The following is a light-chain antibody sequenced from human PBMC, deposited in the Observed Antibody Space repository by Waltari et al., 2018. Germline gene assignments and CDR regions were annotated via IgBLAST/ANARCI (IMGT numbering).Light chain of an antibody. J-gene: IGKJ4*01. CDR2: AAS. Sequence: DIQMTQSPSSLSASVGHRVTITCRASQSMSSYLNWYQQKPGKAPKLLIYAASSLQSGVPSRFSGSGSGTDFALTITSLQPEDLGTYYCQQTYSTPGLTFGGGTKVAIK. V-gene: IGKV1-39*01. CDR1: QSMSSY. CDR3: QQTYSTPGLT.